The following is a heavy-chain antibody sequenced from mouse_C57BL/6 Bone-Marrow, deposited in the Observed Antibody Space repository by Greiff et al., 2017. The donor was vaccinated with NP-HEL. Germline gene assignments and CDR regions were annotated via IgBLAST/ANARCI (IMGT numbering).Heavy chain of an antibody. D-gene: IGHD1-1*01. Sequence: VQLQQSGAELARPGASVKLSCKASGYTFTSYGISWVKQRTRQGLEWIGEIYPRSGNTYYNEKFKGKATLTADKSSSTAYMELRSLTSEDSAVYFCARCYYVSSPAWFAYWGQGTLVTVSA. CDR2: IYPRSGNT. CDR1: GYTFTSYG. J-gene: IGHJ3*01. CDR3: ARCYYVSSPAWFAY. V-gene: IGHV1-81*01.